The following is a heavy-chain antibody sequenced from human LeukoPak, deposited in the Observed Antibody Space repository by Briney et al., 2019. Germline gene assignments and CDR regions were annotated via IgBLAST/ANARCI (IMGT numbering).Heavy chain of an antibody. Sequence: GGSLRLSCAASGFTFRSYGMSWVRQAPGKGLEWVSTISGSATSTNYADSVKGRFTISRDNSKNTLYLQMNSLRAEDTAVYYCAKDLLRTVVVNSAAGYYLDSWGQGTLVTVSS. CDR1: GFTFRSYG. CDR2: ISGSATST. V-gene: IGHV3-23*01. J-gene: IGHJ4*02. D-gene: IGHD3-22*01. CDR3: AKDLLRTVVVNSAAGYYLDS.